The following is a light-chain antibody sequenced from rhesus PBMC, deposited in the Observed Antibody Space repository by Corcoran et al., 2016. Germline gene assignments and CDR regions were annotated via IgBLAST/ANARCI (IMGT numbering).Light chain of an antibody. CDR3: QKFSSSPT. Sequence: QVILTQSPATLSLSPGERATLSCRASQSVSSYLAWYQQKPGQAPRLLIYGASSRATGIPERFSGSGSGTECTLTISSLEPEDFAVYYCQKFSSSPTFSGGAKVEIE. J-gene: IGKJ4*01. CDR2: GAS. V-gene: IGKV3-53*01. CDR1: QSVSSY.